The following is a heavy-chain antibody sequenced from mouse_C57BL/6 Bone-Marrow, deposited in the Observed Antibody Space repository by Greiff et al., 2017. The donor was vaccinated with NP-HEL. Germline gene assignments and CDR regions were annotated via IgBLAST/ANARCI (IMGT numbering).Heavy chain of an antibody. CDR2: ISGGGGNT. V-gene: IGHV5-9*01. D-gene: IGHD1-1*01. Sequence: EVHLVESGGGLVKPGGSLKLSCAASGFTFSSYTMSWVRQTPEKRLEWVATISGGGGNTYYPDSVKGRFTISRDNAKNTLYLQRSSLRSEDTALYYCASLTEGPFDYWGQGTTLTVSS. J-gene: IGHJ2*01. CDR1: GFTFSSYT. CDR3: ASLTEGPFDY.